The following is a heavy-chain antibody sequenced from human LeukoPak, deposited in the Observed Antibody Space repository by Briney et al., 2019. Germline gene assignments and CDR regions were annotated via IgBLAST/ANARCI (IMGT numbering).Heavy chain of an antibody. CDR3: GRSGDFWSGSGVAY. V-gene: IGHV3-74*01. CDR1: GFTFSNYW. J-gene: IGHJ4*02. CDR2: IKSDGNIT. Sequence: PGGSLRLSCAASGFTFSNYWMYWVRQAPGKGLVWVSQIKSDGNITNYADSVKGRFTISRDNAKNTLSLQMNSLRAEDTAVYYCGRSGDFWSGSGVAYWGQGTLVTVSS. D-gene: IGHD3-3*01.